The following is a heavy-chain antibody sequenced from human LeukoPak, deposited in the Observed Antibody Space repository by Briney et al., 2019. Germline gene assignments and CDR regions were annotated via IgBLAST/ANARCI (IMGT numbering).Heavy chain of an antibody. V-gene: IGHV4-30-2*01. CDR2: IYHSGST. CDR1: GGSISSGGYS. Sequence: SETLSLTCAVSGGSISSGGYSWSWIRQPPGKGLEWIGYIYHSGSTYYNPSLKSRVTISVDRSKNQFSLELSSVTAADTAVYYCARETLTAQIDYWGQGTLVTVSS. CDR3: ARETLTAQIDY. J-gene: IGHJ4*02.